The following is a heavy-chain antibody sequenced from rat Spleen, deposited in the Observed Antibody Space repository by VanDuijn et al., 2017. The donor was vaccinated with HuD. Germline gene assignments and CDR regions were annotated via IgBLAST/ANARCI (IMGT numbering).Heavy chain of an antibody. J-gene: IGHJ2*01. D-gene: IGHD1-1*01. CDR3: TALQSDFDN. CDR1: GFSLTSYH. CDR2: IWTGGST. Sequence: QVHLKESGPGLVQSSQTLSLTCTVSGFSLTSYHVSWVRQPPGKGLEWMGVIWTGGSTAYNSLLKSRLSISRDTSKSQVFLQMNSLQTEDTAMYYCTALQSDFDNWGQGVMVTVSS. V-gene: IGHV2-43*01.